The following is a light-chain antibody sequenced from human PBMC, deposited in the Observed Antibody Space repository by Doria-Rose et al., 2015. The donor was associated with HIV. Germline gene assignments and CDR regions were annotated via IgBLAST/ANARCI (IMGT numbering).Light chain of an antibody. CDR2: GAS. Sequence: RATLSCRASQSVSSSYLAWYQQKPGQAPRLLIYGASSRATGIPDRFSGSGSGTDFTLTISRLEPVDFAVYYCQQYGSSPRTFGQGTKVEIK. CDR1: QSVSSSY. V-gene: IGKV3-20*01. J-gene: IGKJ1*01. CDR3: QQYGSSPRT.